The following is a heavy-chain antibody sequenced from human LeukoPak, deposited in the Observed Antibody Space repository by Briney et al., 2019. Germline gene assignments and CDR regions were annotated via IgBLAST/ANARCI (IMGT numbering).Heavy chain of an antibody. V-gene: IGHV4-34*01. Sequence: SETLSLTCAVYGGSFSGYYWSWIRQPPGKGLEWIGEINHSGSTNYNPSLKSRVTISVDTSKNQFSLKLSSMTAADTAVYYCACVVSGPPTNYYYYYMDVWGKGTTVTVSS. CDR2: INHSGST. CDR3: ACVVSGPPTNYYYYYMDV. D-gene: IGHD3-3*01. J-gene: IGHJ6*03. CDR1: GGSFSGYY.